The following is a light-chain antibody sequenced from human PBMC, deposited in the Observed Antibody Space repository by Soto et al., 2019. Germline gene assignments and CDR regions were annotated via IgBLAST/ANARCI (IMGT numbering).Light chain of an antibody. Sequence: EIVLTQSPGTLSLSPGERATLSCTASQRIGGNLAWYQQKPGQAPRLLIYGASTRATGIPDTFSGTGSATAFTLTISSLQSDDVAVYYCQQYNDWPQTFGQGTKVDIK. J-gene: IGKJ1*01. CDR3: QQYNDWPQT. CDR2: GAS. CDR1: QRIGGN. V-gene: IGKV3-15*01.